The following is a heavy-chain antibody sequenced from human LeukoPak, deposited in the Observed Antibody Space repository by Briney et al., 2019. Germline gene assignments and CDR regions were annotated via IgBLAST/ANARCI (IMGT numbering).Heavy chain of an antibody. J-gene: IGHJ4*02. Sequence: PGRSLRLSCAASGFTFSSYGMHWVSQAPGKGLEWVAVIWYDGSNKYYADSVKGRFTISRDNSKNTLYLQMNSLRAEDTAVYYCARGRITYYDYVWGSYRFIGGLDYWGQGTLVTVSS. CDR2: IWYDGSNK. CDR3: ARGRITYYDYVWGSYRFIGGLDY. CDR1: GFTFSSYG. V-gene: IGHV3-33*01. D-gene: IGHD3-16*02.